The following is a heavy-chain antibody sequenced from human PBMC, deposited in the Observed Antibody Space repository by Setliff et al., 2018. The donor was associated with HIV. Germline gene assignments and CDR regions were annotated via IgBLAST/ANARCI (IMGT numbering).Heavy chain of an antibody. CDR1: GGSISSTNYF. J-gene: IGHJ5*02. CDR2: IYYHGST. V-gene: IGHV4-39*01. Sequence: KPSETLSLTCTVSGGSISSTNYFWGWIRQPPGKGLEWIGTIYYHGSTYYNPSLKSRITISVDRSKNLFSLKLISVTAADQGVYYCARVPVAGANWFDPWGLGTLVTVSS. CDR3: ARVPVAGANWFDP. D-gene: IGHD2-21*01.